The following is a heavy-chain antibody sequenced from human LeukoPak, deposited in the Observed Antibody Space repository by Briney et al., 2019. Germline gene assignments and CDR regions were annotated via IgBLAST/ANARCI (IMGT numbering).Heavy chain of an antibody. CDR3: ARGRGHYFDY. CDR1: GGSISSYY. D-gene: IGHD3-10*01. Sequence: SETLSLTCTVSGGSISSYYWSWIRQPPGKGLEWIGEINHSGSTNYNPSLKSRVTISVDTSKNQFSLKLSSVTAADTAVYYCARGRGHYFDYWGQGTLVTVSS. J-gene: IGHJ4*02. CDR2: INHSGST. V-gene: IGHV4-34*01.